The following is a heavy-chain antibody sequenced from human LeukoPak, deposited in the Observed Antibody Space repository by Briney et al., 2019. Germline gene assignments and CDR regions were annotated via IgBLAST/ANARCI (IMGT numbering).Heavy chain of an antibody. CDR1: GFTFDDYG. V-gene: IGHV3-20*04. CDR3: ARDSGLFSGGYYVY. J-gene: IGHJ4*02. D-gene: IGHD1-26*01. Sequence: GGSLRLSCAASGFTFDDYGMSWVRQVPGKGLEWVSVISWNGGSTGYADSVKDRFTISRDNAKNSLYLQMNSLRAEDTALYYCARDSGLFSGGYYVYWGPGTLVTVSS. CDR2: ISWNGGST.